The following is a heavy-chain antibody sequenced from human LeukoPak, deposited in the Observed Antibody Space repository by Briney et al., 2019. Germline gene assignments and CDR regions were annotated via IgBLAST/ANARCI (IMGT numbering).Heavy chain of an antibody. CDR1: AFTFSSYG. V-gene: IGHV3-33*06. Sequence: GGSLRPSCAASAFTFSSYGMHWVRQPPGKGLEWVAVIWYDGNSKYYADSVKGRFTISRDNSKNTLYLQMNSLRAEDTAVYYCAKDATYCSSTSCDTYYYYYMEVWGKGTTVTVSS. J-gene: IGHJ6*03. D-gene: IGHD2-2*01. CDR3: AKDATYCSSTSCDTYYYYYMEV. CDR2: IWYDGNSK.